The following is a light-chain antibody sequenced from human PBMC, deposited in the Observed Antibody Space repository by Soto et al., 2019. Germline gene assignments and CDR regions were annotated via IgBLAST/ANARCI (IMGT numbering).Light chain of an antibody. V-gene: IGLV2-14*01. CDR2: EVS. Sequence: QSALTQPASVSGSPGQSITISCTGTSSDVGGYNNVSWYQQHPGKAPKLMIYEVSNRPSGVSNRFSGSKSGNTASLTISGLQAEDEADYYCSSYTSSSTLYVVFGGGTQLTVL. CDR1: SSDVGGYNN. J-gene: IGLJ2*01. CDR3: SSYTSSSTLYVV.